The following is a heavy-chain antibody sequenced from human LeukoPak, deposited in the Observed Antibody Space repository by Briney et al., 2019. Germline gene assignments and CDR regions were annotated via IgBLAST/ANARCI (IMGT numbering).Heavy chain of an antibody. CDR3: ARGVAVAGIPAADQYGMDV. CDR2: INAGNGNT. V-gene: IGHV1-3*01. D-gene: IGHD6-19*01. J-gene: IGHJ6*02. Sequence: ASVTVSCKASGYTFTSYAMHWVRQAPGQRLEWMGWINAGNGNTKYSQKFQGRVTITRDTSASTAYMELSSLRSEDTAVYYCARGVAVAGIPAADQYGMDVWGQGTTVTVSS. CDR1: GYTFTSYA.